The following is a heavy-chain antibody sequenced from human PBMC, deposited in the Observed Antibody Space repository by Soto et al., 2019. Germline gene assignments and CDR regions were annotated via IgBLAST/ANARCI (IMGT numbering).Heavy chain of an antibody. CDR1: GFTFDDYA. Sequence: GGSLRLSCAASGFTFDDYAMHWVRQDPGKGLEWVSGISWNSGSIGYADSVKGRFTISRDNAKNSLYLQMNSLRAEDTALYYCAKDRITMVRGEFDYWGQGTLVTVSS. CDR3: AKDRITMVRGEFDY. CDR2: ISWNSGSI. D-gene: IGHD3-10*01. J-gene: IGHJ4*02. V-gene: IGHV3-9*01.